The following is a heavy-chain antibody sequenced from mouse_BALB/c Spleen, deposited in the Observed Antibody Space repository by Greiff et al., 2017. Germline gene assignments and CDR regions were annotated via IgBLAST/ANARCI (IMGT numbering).Heavy chain of an antibody. V-gene: IGHV1-15*01. J-gene: IGHJ1*01. CDR1: GYTFTDYE. CDR3: TRSDHYYGFDV. D-gene: IGHD1-2*01. Sequence: VQLQQSGAELVRPGASVTLSCKASGYTFTDYEMHWVKQTPVHGLEWIGAIDPETGGTAYNQKFKGKATLTADKSSSTAYMELRSLTSEDSAVYYCTRSDHYYGFDVWGAGTTVTVSS. CDR2: IDPETGGT.